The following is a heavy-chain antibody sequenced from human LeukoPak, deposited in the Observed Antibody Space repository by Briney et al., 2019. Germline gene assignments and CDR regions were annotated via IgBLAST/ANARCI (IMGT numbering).Heavy chain of an antibody. CDR3: ARASPATPYYYYMDV. CDR1: GGSISSSSYY. V-gene: IGHV4-39*07. J-gene: IGHJ6*03. Sequence: SETLSLTCTVSGGSISSSSYYWGWIRQPPGKGLEWIGSIYYSGSTYYNPSLKSRVTISVDTSKNQFSLKLSSVTAADTAVYYCARASPATPYYYYMDVWGKGTTVTVSS. CDR2: IYYSGST.